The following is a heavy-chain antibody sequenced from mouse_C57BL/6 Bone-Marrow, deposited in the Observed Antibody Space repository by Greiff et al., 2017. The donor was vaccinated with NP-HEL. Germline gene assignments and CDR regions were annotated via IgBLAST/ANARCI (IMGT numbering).Heavy chain of an antibody. V-gene: IGHV1-55*01. CDR2: IYPGSGST. Sequence: VQLQQPGAELVKPGASVKMSCKASGYTFTSYWITWVKQRPGQGLEWIGDIYPGSGSTNYNEKFKSKATLTVDTSSSTAYMQLSSLTSEDSAVYYCARGDYYGSSSYYWGQGTTLTVSS. J-gene: IGHJ2*01. CDR3: ARGDYYGSSSYY. CDR1: GYTFTSYW. D-gene: IGHD1-1*01.